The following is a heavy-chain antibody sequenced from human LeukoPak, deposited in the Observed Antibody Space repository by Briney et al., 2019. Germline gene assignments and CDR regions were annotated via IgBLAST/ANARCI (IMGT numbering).Heavy chain of an antibody. Sequence: SVKVSCKASGGTFSSYAISWVRQAPGQGLEWMGRIIPIFGIANYAQKFQGRVTITADKSTSTAYMELSSLRSEDTAVYYCARDSCSGGSCYGRLGFDPWGQGTLVTVSS. J-gene: IGHJ5*02. V-gene: IGHV1-69*04. CDR1: GGTFSSYA. CDR2: IIPIFGIA. CDR3: ARDSCSGGSCYGRLGFDP. D-gene: IGHD2-15*01.